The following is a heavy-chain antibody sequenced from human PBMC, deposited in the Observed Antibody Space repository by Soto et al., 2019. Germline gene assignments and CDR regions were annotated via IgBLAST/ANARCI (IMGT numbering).Heavy chain of an antibody. Sequence: AGGSLRLACAASGFTFSSYGMHWVRQAPGKGLEWVAVISYDGSNKYYADSVKGRFTISRDNSKNTLYLQMNSLRAEDTAVYYCVKLPPQVDSYGMHVWGQGTTVTVSS. J-gene: IGHJ6*02. CDR3: VKLPPQVDSYGMHV. CDR2: ISYDGSNK. D-gene: IGHD2-2*01. CDR1: GFTFSSYG. V-gene: IGHV3-30*18.